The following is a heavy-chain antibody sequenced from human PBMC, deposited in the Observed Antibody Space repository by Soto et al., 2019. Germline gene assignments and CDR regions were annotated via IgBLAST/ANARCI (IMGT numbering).Heavy chain of an antibody. CDR3: ARDTYYYDSSGYPFDY. CDR1: GGTFSSYA. V-gene: IGHV1-69*01. J-gene: IGHJ4*02. CDR2: IIPIFGTA. Sequence: QVQLVQSGAEVKKPGSSVKVSCTASGGTFSSYAISWVRQAPGQGLEWMGGIIPIFGTANYAQKFQGRVTITADESTSTAYMELSSLRSEDTAVYYCARDTYYYDSSGYPFDYWGQGTLVTVSS. D-gene: IGHD3-22*01.